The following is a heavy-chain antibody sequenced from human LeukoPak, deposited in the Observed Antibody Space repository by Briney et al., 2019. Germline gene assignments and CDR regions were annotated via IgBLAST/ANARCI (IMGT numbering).Heavy chain of an antibody. CDR1: GYSISSGYY. CDR2: IYHSGST. Sequence: SETLSLTCAASGYSISSGYYWGWIRQPPGKGLEWIGSIYHSGSTYYNPSLKSRVTISVDTSKNQFSLKLSSVTAADTAVYYCARDGAPRGALFDYWGQGTLVTVSS. V-gene: IGHV4-38-2*02. D-gene: IGHD3-10*01. CDR3: ARDGAPRGALFDY. J-gene: IGHJ4*02.